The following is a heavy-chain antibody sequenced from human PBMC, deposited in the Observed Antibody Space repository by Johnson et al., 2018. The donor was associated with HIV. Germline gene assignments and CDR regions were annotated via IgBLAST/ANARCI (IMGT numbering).Heavy chain of an antibody. CDR2: ISHDGSDK. CDR3: AKDMPYSGSYSGGAFDI. V-gene: IGHV3-30*18. CDR1: GFTFSSYG. J-gene: IGHJ3*02. Sequence: QVQLVESGGRVVQPGRSLRLSCAASGFTFSSYGMHWVRQAPGKGLEWVAVISHDGSDKNYADSVKGRFTISRDNAKNSLYLQMNSLRAEDTALYYCAKDMPYSGSYSGGAFDIWGQGTPVIVSS. D-gene: IGHD1-26*01.